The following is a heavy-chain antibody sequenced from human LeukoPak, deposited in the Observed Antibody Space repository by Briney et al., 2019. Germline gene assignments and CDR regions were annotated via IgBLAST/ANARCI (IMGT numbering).Heavy chain of an antibody. D-gene: IGHD6-19*01. CDR1: GGSISSYY. J-gene: IGHJ5*02. V-gene: IGHV4-59*01. Sequence: SETLSLTCTVSGGSISSYYWSWIRQPPGKGLEWIGYIYYSGSINYNPSLKSRVTISVDTSKNQFSLKLSSVTAADTAVYYCARGTVAAYNWFDPWGQGTLVTVSS. CDR3: ARGTVAAYNWFDP. CDR2: IYYSGSI.